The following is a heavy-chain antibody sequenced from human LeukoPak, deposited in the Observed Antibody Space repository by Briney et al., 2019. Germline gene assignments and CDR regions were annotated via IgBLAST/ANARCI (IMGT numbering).Heavy chain of an antibody. V-gene: IGHV3-23*01. D-gene: IGHD3-22*01. CDR2: ISGSGGST. CDR3: AKTYYYDSSAYYSGASDY. CDR1: GFTFSSYA. Sequence: GGSLRLSCAASGFTFSSYAMSWVRQAPGKGLEWVSAISGSGGSTYYADSVKGRFTISRDNSKNTLYLQMNSLRAEDTAVYYCAKTYYYDSSAYYSGASDYWGQGTLVTVSS. J-gene: IGHJ4*02.